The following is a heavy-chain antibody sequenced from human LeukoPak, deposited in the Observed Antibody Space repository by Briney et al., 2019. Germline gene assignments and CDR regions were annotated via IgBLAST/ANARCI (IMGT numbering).Heavy chain of an antibody. CDR3: ARDMVVVAATRFNWFDP. D-gene: IGHD2-15*01. CDR1: GGSFSGYY. CDR2: INHSGST. J-gene: IGHJ5*02. V-gene: IGHV4-34*01. Sequence: SETLSLTCAVYGGSFSGYYWSWIRQPPGKGLEWIGEINHSGSTNYNPSLKSRVTISVDTSKNQFSLKLSSVTAADTAVYYCARDMVVVAATRFNWFDPWGQGTLVTVSS.